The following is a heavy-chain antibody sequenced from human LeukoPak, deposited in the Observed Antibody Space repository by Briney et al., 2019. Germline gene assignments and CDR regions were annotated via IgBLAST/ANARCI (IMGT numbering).Heavy chain of an antibody. J-gene: IGHJ4*02. V-gene: IGHV3-64*01. Sequence: PGGSLRLSCAASGFTFSSYAMHWVCQAPGKGLEYVSAISSNGGSTYYANSVKGRFTISRDNSKNTLYLQMGSLRAEDMAVYYCARGGYEIYWGQGTLVTVSS. D-gene: IGHD1-1*01. CDR2: ISSNGGST. CDR1: GFTFSSYA. CDR3: ARGGYEIY.